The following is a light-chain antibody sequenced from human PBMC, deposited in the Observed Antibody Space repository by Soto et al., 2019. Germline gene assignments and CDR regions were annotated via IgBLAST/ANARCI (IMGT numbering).Light chain of an antibody. CDR1: QTVSNSY. Sequence: ETVLTQSPGSLSLSLGDRAPLSCRASQTVSNSYLAWYQQKPGQAPRLLIYGTSSRATGIPDRFSGSGSGTDFTLTINRXEPEDFVIYYCQQYGSSPWTFGQGTKVDIK. CDR3: QQYGSSPWT. CDR2: GTS. J-gene: IGKJ1*01. V-gene: IGKV3-20*01.